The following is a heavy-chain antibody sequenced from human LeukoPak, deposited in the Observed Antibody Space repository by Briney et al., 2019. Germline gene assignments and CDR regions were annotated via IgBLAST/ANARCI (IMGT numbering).Heavy chain of an antibody. CDR3: ASERGYSGYFDY. J-gene: IGHJ4*02. CDR1: GCAFSSYA. CDR2: IIPIFGTA. V-gene: IGHV1-69*05. D-gene: IGHD5-12*01. Sequence: ASVKVSCKASGCAFSSYAISWVRQAPGQGLEWMGGIIPIFGTANYAQKFQGRVTITTDESTSTAYMELSSLRSEDTAVYYCASERGYSGYFDYWGQGTLVTVSS.